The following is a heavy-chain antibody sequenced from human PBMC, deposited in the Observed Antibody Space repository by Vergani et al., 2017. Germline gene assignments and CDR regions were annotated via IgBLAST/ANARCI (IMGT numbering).Heavy chain of an antibody. CDR1: GFTFSSYA. CDR2: ISWNSGSV. Sequence: EVQLLESGGGLVQPGGSLRLSCAASGFTFSSYAMSWVRQAPGKGLEWVSAISWNSGSVGYADSVRGRFTISRDNAKNFLYLQMNSLRPEDTALYYCAKGAAPAYYSDMGVWGKGTTVTVSS. CDR3: AKGAAPAYYSDMGV. J-gene: IGHJ6*03. D-gene: IGHD2-15*01. V-gene: IGHV3-9*01.